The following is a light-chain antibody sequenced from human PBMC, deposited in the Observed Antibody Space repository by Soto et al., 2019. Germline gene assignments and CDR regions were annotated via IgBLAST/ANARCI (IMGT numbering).Light chain of an antibody. V-gene: IGKV1-39*01. CDR2: AAS. CDR3: QKSYSTSRT. Sequence: DVQMTQSPSSLSASVGDIVTITCRASQTIHSYLYWYQQKPGKAPKLLIYAASSLKTGVPSRFSGSGSVKDFTFTISNLQPDDFATYYVQKSYSTSRTSGQGTKV. CDR1: QTIHSY. J-gene: IGKJ1*01.